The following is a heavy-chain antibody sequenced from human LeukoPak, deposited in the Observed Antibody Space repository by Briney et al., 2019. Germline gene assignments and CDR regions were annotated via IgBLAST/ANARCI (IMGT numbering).Heavy chain of an antibody. J-gene: IGHJ3*02. CDR2: IYTNGTT. CDR1: GGPITSYY. Sequence: SETLSLTCTVSGGPITSYYWSWIRQPAGKGLELIGRIYTNGTTNYNPSLKTRFTIPVPTSKNQFSLKLSSVTAAATAVYYCAREGIIDAFDIWGEGKVVTVSS. V-gene: IGHV4-4*07. CDR3: AREGIIDAFDI.